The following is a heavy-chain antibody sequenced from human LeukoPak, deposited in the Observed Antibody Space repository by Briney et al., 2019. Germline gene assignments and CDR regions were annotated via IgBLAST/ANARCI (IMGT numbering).Heavy chain of an antibody. CDR1: GYTFTSYG. V-gene: IGHV1-46*01. Sequence: ASVKVSCKASGYTFTSYGISWVRQAPGQGLEWMGIINPSGGSTSYAQKFQGRVTMTRDTSTSTVYMELSSLRSEDTAVYYCASNGPMDRTEYYYYGMDVWGQGTTVTVSS. CDR2: INPSGGST. J-gene: IGHJ6*01. D-gene: IGHD1-14*01. CDR3: ASNGPMDRTEYYYYGMDV.